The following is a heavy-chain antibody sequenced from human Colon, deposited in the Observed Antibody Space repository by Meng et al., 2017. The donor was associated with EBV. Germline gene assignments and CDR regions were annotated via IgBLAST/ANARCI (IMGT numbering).Heavy chain of an antibody. Sequence: QVQLQESGPGLVNPSGTLSLTCAVSGGSLRSRNWWSWVRQPPGKGLEWIGEIYHSGSTNYNPSLKSRVTISVDESKNQFSLRLSSVTAADTAVYYCARVGAYCGGDCYHPRWGQGTLVTVSS. CDR1: GGSLRSRNW. V-gene: IGHV4-4*02. CDR3: ARVGAYCGGDCYHPR. D-gene: IGHD2-21*02. J-gene: IGHJ4*02. CDR2: IYHSGST.